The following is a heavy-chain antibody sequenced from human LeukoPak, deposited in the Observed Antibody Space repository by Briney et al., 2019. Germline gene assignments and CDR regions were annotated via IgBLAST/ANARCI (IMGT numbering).Heavy chain of an antibody. D-gene: IGHD6-6*01. J-gene: IGHJ4*02. CDR3: ARRNSSSSAGWGY. CDR2: ISSSSSYI. Sequence: GGSLRLSCAASGFTFSSYSMNWVRQAPGKGLEWVSSISSSSSYIYCADSVKGRFTISRDNAKNSLYLQMNSLRAEDTAVYYCARRNSSSSAGWGYWGQGTLVTVSS. CDR1: GFTFSSYS. V-gene: IGHV3-21*01.